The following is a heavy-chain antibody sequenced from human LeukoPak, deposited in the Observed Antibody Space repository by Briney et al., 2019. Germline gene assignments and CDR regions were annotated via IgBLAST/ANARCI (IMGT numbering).Heavy chain of an antibody. CDR3: ARAPDYAVYYFDY. V-gene: IGHV1-69*13. CDR2: IIPIFGTA. Sequence: SVKVSCNASGGTFSSYAISWVRQAPGQGLEWMGGIIPIFGTANYAQKFQGRVTITADESTSTAYMELSSLRSEDTAVYYCARAPDYAVYYFDYWGQGTLVTVSS. CDR1: GGTFSSYA. D-gene: IGHD4-17*01. J-gene: IGHJ4*02.